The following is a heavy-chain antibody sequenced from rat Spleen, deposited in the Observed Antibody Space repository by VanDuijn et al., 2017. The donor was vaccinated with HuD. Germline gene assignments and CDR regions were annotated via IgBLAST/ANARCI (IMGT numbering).Heavy chain of an antibody. CDR2: ISFDGSAT. J-gene: IGHJ3*01. CDR1: GFTFSNYD. CDR3: TTENYWFAY. Sequence: EVQLVESGGGLVQPGRSMKLSCAVSGFTFSNYDMAWVRQAPTKGPEWVASISFDGSATYYRDSVKGRFTISRDDTKSTLYLQMNSLRSEDTATYYCTTENYWFAYWGQGTLVTVSS. V-gene: IGHV5-20*01. D-gene: IGHD1-10*01.